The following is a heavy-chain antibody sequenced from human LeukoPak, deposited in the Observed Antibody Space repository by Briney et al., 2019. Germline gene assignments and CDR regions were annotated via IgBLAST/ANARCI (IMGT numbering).Heavy chain of an antibody. CDR3: ARRPAATYYYYYYMDV. J-gene: IGHJ6*03. D-gene: IGHD2-2*01. CDR2: IIHSGST. V-gene: IGHV4-34*12. CDR1: GGSFSGYY. Sequence: PSETLSLTCAVYGGSFSGYYWSWIRQPPGKGLEWIGEIIHSGSTNYNPSLKSRVTISVDTSKNQFSLKLSSVTAADTAVYYCARRPAATYYYYYYMDVWGKGTTVTVSS.